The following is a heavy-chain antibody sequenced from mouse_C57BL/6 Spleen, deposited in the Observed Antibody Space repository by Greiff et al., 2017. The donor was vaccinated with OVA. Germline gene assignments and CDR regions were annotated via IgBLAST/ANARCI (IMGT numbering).Heavy chain of an antibody. D-gene: IGHD1-1*01. V-gene: IGHV1-53*01. CDR3: ARSGNYYGSSYRAMDY. J-gene: IGHJ4*01. CDR1: GYTFTSYW. Sequence: QVQLQQPGTELVKPGASVKLSCKASGYTFTSYWMHWVKQRPGQGLEWIGNINPSNGGTNYNEKFKSKATLTVDKSSSTAYMQLSSLTSEDSAVYYCARSGNYYGSSYRAMDYWGQGTSVTVSS. CDR2: INPSNGGT.